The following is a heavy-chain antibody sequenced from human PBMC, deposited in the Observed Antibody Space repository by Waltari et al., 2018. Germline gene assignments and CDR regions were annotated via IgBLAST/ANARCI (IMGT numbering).Heavy chain of an antibody. CDR3: ALDTGALWMDV. CDR2: MHPSGGRT. Sequence: QVQLVQSGAEVKKPGASVKISCKTSEYTFTSSYIHWVRQAPGQGLEGMGRMHPSGGRTIYAQKFQGRVTMTRDTSTSTVYMELSSLRSDDTAVYYCALDTGALWMDVWGQGTTVTVSS. V-gene: IGHV1-46*01. J-gene: IGHJ6*02. D-gene: IGHD2-21*01. CDR1: EYTFTSSY.